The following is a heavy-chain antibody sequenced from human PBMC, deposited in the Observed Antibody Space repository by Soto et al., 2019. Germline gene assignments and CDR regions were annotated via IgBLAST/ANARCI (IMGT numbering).Heavy chain of an antibody. D-gene: IGHD6-13*01. Sequence: ASVKVSCKASGYTFTSYAMHWVRQAPGQRLEWMGWINAGNGNTKYSQKFQGRVTITRDTSASTAYMELSSLRSEDTAVYYCARVGIAAAGDFDYWGQGTLVTVSS. CDR3: ARVGIAAAGDFDY. J-gene: IGHJ4*02. CDR2: INAGNGNT. V-gene: IGHV1-3*01. CDR1: GYTFTSYA.